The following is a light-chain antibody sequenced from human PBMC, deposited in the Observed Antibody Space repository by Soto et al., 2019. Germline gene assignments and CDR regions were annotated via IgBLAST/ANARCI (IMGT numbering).Light chain of an antibody. CDR1: QSVSSN. J-gene: IGKJ1*01. CDR3: QHYNNWPRT. V-gene: IGKV3-15*01. Sequence: EIVMTQSPATLSVSPGERATLSCRASQSVSSNLAWYQQKPGQAPRLLIYGASTRATGIPARFSGSGSGTELTLPVIGLKPEDFAVYYCQHYNNWPRTFGQGTKVEIK. CDR2: GAS.